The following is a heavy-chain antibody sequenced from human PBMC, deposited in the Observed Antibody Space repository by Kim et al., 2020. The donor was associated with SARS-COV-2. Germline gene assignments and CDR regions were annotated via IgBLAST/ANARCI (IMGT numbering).Heavy chain of an antibody. CDR3: STEVKSSDGYNIYY. V-gene: IGHV3-23*01. CDR1: GFTFSSYA. J-gene: IGHJ4*02. Sequence: GGSLRLSCAASGFTFSSYAMSWVRRAPGKGLEWVSAITSGAGTYYADSVKDRFSISRDNSKNTLYLQMNSLRAEEEAVYYCSTEVKSSDGYNIYYWGRGT. D-gene: IGHD6-19*01. CDR2: ITSGAGT.